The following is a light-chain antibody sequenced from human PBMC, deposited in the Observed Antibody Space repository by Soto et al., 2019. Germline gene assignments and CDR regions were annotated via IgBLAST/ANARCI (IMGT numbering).Light chain of an antibody. CDR1: SSNIGNNA. V-gene: IGLV1-36*01. J-gene: IGLJ2*01. Sequence: QSVLTQPPSVSVAPRQRVTISCSGSSSNIGNNAVNWYQQLPGKAPKLLIYYDVLLPSGVSDRFSGSKSGTSASLAISGLQSEDEADYYCAAWDDSLNGVVFGGGTKLTVL. CDR2: YDV. CDR3: AAWDDSLNGVV.